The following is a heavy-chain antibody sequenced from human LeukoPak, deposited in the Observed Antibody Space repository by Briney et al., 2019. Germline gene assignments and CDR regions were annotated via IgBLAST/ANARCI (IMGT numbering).Heavy chain of an antibody. CDR2: IYTSGST. Sequence: SETLSLTCTVSGGSISSYYWSWIRQPAGKGLEWIGRIYTSGSTNYNPSLKSRVTISVDTSKNQFSLKLSSVTAADTAVYYCARESIIVGATSFDYWGQGTLVTVSS. V-gene: IGHV4-4*07. D-gene: IGHD1-26*01. CDR3: ARESIIVGATSFDY. J-gene: IGHJ4*02. CDR1: GGSISSYY.